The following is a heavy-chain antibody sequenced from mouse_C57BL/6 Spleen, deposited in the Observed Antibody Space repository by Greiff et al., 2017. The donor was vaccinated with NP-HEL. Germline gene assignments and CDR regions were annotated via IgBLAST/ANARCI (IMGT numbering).Heavy chain of an antibody. CDR3: ARDMAYGYDGAWFAY. D-gene: IGHD2-2*01. V-gene: IGHV5-4*01. Sequence: EVKLMESGGGLVKPGGSLKLSCAASGFTFSSYAMSWVRQTPEKRLEWVATISDGGSYTYYPDNVQGRFTISRDNAKNTLYLQMSHLKSEDTAMYYCARDMAYGYDGAWFAYWGQGTLVTVSA. CDR2: ISDGGSYT. CDR1: GFTFSSYA. J-gene: IGHJ3*01.